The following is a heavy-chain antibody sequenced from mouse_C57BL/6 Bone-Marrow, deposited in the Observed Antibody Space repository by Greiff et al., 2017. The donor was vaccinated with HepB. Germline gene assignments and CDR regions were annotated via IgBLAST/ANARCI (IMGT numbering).Heavy chain of an antibody. V-gene: IGHV10-1*01. CDR3: VRGWLPRGPWFAY. CDR2: IRSKSNNYAT. Sequence: EVKLMESGGGLVQPKGSLKLSCAASGFSFNTYAMNWVRQAPGKGLEWVARIRSKSNNYATYYADSVKDRFTISRDDSESMLYLQMNNLKTEDTAMYYCVRGWLPRGPWFAYWGQGTLVTVSA. J-gene: IGHJ3*01. CDR1: GFSFNTYA. D-gene: IGHD2-2*01.